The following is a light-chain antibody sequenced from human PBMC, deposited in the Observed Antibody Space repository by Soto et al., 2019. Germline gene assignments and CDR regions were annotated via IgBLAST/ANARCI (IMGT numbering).Light chain of an antibody. Sequence: LTQPASVSGSPGQSITISCTGTSSDVGGYNYVSWYQQHPGKAPKLMIYEVSNRPSGVCNRFSGSKSGNTASLTISGLQAEDEADYYCSSYTSSSTLVFGTGTKVTVL. CDR2: EVS. J-gene: IGLJ1*01. V-gene: IGLV2-14*01. CDR1: SSDVGGYNY. CDR3: SSYTSSSTLV.